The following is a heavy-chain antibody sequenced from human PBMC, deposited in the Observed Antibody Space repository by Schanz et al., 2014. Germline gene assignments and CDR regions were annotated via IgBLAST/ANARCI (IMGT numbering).Heavy chain of an antibody. V-gene: IGHV3-48*01. J-gene: IGHJ3*01. CDR3: ARGREVVAKIFDV. D-gene: IGHD3-22*01. Sequence: EVHLLESGGGLVQPGGSLRLSCAASAFIFRSYSMHWVRQAPGKGLEWVSYISSSSSTIYYADSVKGRFTISRDNAKNSLYLQMNSLRAEDTGVYYCARGREVVAKIFDVWGQGTMVTVSS. CDR1: AFIFRSYS. CDR2: ISSSSSTI.